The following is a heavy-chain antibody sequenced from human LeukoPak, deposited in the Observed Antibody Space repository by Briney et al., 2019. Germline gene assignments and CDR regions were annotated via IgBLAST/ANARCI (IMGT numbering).Heavy chain of an antibody. D-gene: IGHD1-26*01. CDR2: IKDDGSDK. J-gene: IGHJ4*02. Sequence: GGSLRLSCVVSGLNFITYEMNWVRQAPGKGLEWVANIKDDGSDKYYVDSVKGRFTISRDNAKNSLYLQMNSLRDDDTAVYYCARAAGGTSRDYWGQGTLVTVSS. CDR1: GLNFITYE. V-gene: IGHV3-7*01. CDR3: ARAAGGTSRDY.